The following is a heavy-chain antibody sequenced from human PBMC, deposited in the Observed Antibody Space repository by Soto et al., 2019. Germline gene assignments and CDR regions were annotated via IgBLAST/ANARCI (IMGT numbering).Heavy chain of an antibody. Sequence: GGSLRLSCAASGFTFSSYGMHWVRQAPGKGLEWVAVIWYDGSNKYYADSVKGRFTISRDNSKNTLYLQMNSLRAEDTAVYYCARDQGTYYYDSSGYSLDYWGQGTLVTVSS. V-gene: IGHV3-33*01. CDR1: GFTFSSYG. D-gene: IGHD3-22*01. CDR2: IWYDGSNK. CDR3: ARDQGTYYYDSSGYSLDY. J-gene: IGHJ4*02.